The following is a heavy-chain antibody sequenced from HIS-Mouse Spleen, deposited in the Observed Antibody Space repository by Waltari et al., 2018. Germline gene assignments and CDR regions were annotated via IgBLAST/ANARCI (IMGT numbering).Heavy chain of an antibody. Sequence: QLQLQESGPGLVKPSETLSLPCTVSGGSISSSRYYCGWIRQPPGQGLEWIGSIYYSGSTYYNPSLKSRVTISVDTSKNQFSLKLSSVTAADTAVYYCAREIPYSSSWYDWYFDLWGRGTLVTVSS. D-gene: IGHD6-13*01. V-gene: IGHV4-39*07. J-gene: IGHJ2*01. CDR2: IYYSGST. CDR3: AREIPYSSSWYDWYFDL. CDR1: GGSISSSRYY.